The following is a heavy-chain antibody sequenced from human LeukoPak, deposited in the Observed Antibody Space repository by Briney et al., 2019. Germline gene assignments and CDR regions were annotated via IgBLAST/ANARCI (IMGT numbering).Heavy chain of an antibody. CDR1: EFTFSDYY. J-gene: IGHJ4*02. V-gene: IGHV3-11*01. CDR2: ISSSGSTI. D-gene: IGHD3-16*02. Sequence: GGSLRLSCAASEFTFSDYYMSWIRQAPGKGLEWVSYISSSGSTIYYADSVKGRFTISRDNAKSSLYLQMNSLRAEDTAVYYCVRDYRACFDYWGQGTLVTVSS. CDR3: VRDYRACFDY.